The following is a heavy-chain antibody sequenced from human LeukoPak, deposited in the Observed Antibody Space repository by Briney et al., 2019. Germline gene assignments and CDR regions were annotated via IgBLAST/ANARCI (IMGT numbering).Heavy chain of an antibody. J-gene: IGHJ5*02. D-gene: IGHD6-13*01. V-gene: IGHV4-59*08. CDR3: ARHSWGIAAAGFFDP. CDR1: GGSFTSYY. CDR2: IYYSGSI. Sequence: NPSETLSLTCTVSGGSFTSYYWSWLRQPPGKGLEWIGYIYYSGSINYNPSLKSRVTISVDTSKNQFSLKLSSVTAADTAVYYCARHSWGIAAAGFFDPWGQGTLVTVSS.